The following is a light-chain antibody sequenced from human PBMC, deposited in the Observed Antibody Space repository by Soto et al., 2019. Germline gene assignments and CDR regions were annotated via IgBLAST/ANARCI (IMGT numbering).Light chain of an antibody. V-gene: IGKV3-20*01. J-gene: IGKJ5*01. CDR1: QSVSSSY. CDR3: QKYGSSPIT. Sequence: EIVLTQSPGTLSLSPGERATLSCRASQSVSSSYLAWDQQKPGQAPRLLIYGASSRATGIPDRFSGSGSGTDVSLTISRLEPEDFEVYYCQKYGSSPITFGQGTRLEIK. CDR2: GAS.